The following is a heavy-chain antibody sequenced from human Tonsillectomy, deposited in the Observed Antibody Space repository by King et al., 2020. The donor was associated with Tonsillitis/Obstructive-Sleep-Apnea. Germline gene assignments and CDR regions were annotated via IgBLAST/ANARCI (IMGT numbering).Heavy chain of an antibody. CDR2: IKQDGSEK. D-gene: IGHD3-3*01. Sequence: VQLVESGGGLVQPGGSLRLSCAASGFTFSSYWMSWVRQAPGKGLEWVANIKQDGSEKYYVDSVKGRFTISRDNAKNSLYLQMNSLRAEDTAVYYCARDRYYDFWRGNDAFDIWGQGTMVTVSS. V-gene: IGHV3-7*04. CDR1: GFTFSSYW. CDR3: ARDRYYDFWRGNDAFDI. J-gene: IGHJ3*02.